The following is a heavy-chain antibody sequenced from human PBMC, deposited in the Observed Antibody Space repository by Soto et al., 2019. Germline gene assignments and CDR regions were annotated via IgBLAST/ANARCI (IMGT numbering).Heavy chain of an antibody. CDR3: AKDLYYYDS. V-gene: IGHV3-23*01. Sequence: EVQLLGSGGGLGQPGGSLRLSCAASGFTFSSYAMTWVRQAPGKGLEWVSGISGSGGSTYYADSVKGRFTISRDNSKNTLYLQMSSLRAEDTAVYYCAKDLYYYDSWGQGTLVTVSS. CDR2: ISGSGGST. CDR1: GFTFSSYA. J-gene: IGHJ4*02.